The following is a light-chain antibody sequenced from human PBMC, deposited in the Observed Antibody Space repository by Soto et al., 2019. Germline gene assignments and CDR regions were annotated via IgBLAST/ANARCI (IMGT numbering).Light chain of an antibody. V-gene: IGKV3-20*01. CDR2: GAS. CDR1: QSVSSSY. CDR3: QQYGSSRRT. J-gene: IGKJ1*01. Sequence: EIVLTQSPGTLSLSPGERATLSCRASQSVSSSYLAWYQQKPGQAPRLLIYGASSRATGIPDRFSGSGSGTDFTLTISRLEPEDVAVYYCQQYGSSRRTFGQGTKVDIK.